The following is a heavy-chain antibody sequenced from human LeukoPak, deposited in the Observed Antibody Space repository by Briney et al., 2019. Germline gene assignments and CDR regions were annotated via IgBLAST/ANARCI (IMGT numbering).Heavy chain of an antibody. D-gene: IGHD6-19*01. CDR2: IYYSGNT. J-gene: IGHJ4*02. CDR3: ARDERSSGWYGTVF. V-gene: IGHV4-39*07. Sequence: SETLSLACTVSGSSISNYYWGWIRQAPGKGLEWIGSIYYSGNTYYNSSLKSRVTISLDTSKNQFSLKLSSVTAADTAVYYCARDERSSGWYGTVFWGQGTLVTVSS. CDR1: GSSISNYY.